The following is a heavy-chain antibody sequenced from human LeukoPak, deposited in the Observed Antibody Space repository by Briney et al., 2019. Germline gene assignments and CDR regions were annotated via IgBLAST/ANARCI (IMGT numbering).Heavy chain of an antibody. Sequence: GESLKISCKVSGYSFDIFWIGWVRQMPGKGLEWMAIIYPGDSDTRYSPSFQGQVTISADKSVNTAYLQWSSLKASDTAMYYCARLWHGTHRGWFTHFDYWGQGTLVTVSS. J-gene: IGHJ4*02. CDR2: IYPGDSDT. CDR3: ARLWHGTHRGWFTHFDY. V-gene: IGHV5-51*01. CDR1: GYSFDIFW. D-gene: IGHD6-19*01.